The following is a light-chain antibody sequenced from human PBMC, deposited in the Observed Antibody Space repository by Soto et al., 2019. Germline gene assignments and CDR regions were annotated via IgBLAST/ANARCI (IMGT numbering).Light chain of an antibody. V-gene: IGKV3-15*01. J-gene: IGKJ4*01. CDR1: QSVSSH. CDR3: QQHNNWPLT. Sequence: EIVMTQSPGTLSVAPGERVTLSCRASQSVSSHLAWYQQKPGQSPRLLIYTASNRATGIPARFSGSGSGTDFTLTIRSLQSEDFAFYYCQQHNNWPLTFGGGTKVEIK. CDR2: TAS.